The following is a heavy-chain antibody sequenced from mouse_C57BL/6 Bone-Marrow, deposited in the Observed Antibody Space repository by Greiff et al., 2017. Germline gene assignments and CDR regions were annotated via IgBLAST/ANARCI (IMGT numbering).Heavy chain of an antibody. CDR2: SRNKANDYTT. CDR1: GFTFSDFY. J-gene: IGHJ1*03. V-gene: IGHV7-1*01. Sequence: EVQRVESGGGLVQSGRSLRLSCATSGFTFSDFYMEWVRQAPGKGLEWIAASRNKANDYTTEYSASVKGRFIVSRDTSQSILYLQMNALRADDTAIYYCAREIYYGNQDRCFDVWGTGTTVTVSS. CDR3: AREIYYGNQDRCFDV. D-gene: IGHD2-1*01.